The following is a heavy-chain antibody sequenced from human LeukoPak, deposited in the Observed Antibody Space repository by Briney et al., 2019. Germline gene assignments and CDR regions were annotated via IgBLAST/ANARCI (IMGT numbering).Heavy chain of an antibody. CDR1: GYTFTSYD. CDR3: ARNTPNYGDFDF. CDR2: MNPNSGDT. V-gene: IGHV1-8*01. J-gene: IGHJ4*02. Sequence: ASVKVSCKASGYTFTSYDFNWVRQAPGQGLEWLGWMNPNSGDTGYAQRFQGRVSMTRDTSITTAYMELSSLRSDDTAIYYCARNTPNYGDFDFWGQGTLVIVSS. D-gene: IGHD4-17*01.